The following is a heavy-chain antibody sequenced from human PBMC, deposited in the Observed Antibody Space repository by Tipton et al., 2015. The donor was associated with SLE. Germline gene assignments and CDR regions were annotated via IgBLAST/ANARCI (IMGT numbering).Heavy chain of an antibody. CDR3: ARAGGQYDYEVDY. J-gene: IGHJ4*02. CDR1: GRSFSGYY. Sequence: TLSLTCAVYGRSFSGYYWSWIRQPPGKGLEWIGYIYYSGSTNYNPSLKSRVTISVDTSKNQFSLKLSSVTAADTAVYYCARAGGQYDYEVDYWGQGTLVTVSS. D-gene: IGHD4-17*01. CDR2: IYYSGST. V-gene: IGHV4-59*01.